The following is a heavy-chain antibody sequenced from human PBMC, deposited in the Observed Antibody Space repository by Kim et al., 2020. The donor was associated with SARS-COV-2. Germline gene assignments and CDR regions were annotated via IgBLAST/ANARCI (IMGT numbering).Heavy chain of an antibody. V-gene: IGHV3-7*03. Sequence: GGSLRLSCAASGFIFSDYWMSWVRQAPGKGLEWVANIRPDGSQISYGDSVKGRFTISRDNAQNSLYLQMSSLRAEDTAVYYCARDPVRVAYWCQGTLVAV. CDR3: ARDPVRVAY. CDR1: GFIFSDYW. J-gene: IGHJ4*02. CDR2: IRPDGSQI. D-gene: IGHD3-10*01.